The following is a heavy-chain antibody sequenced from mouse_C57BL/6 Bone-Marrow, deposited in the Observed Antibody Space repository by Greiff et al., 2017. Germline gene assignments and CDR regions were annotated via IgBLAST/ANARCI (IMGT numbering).Heavy chain of an antibody. CDR3: ARGELPDY. D-gene: IGHD1-3*01. CDR2: IYPGSGST. V-gene: IGHV1-55*01. CDR1: GYTFTSYW. Sequence: QVQLQQPGAELVKPGASVKMSCKASGYTFTSYWITWVKQRPGQGLEWIGDIYPGSGSTNYNEKFKSKATLTADTSSSTAYMQLSSLTSEDSAVYYCARGELPDYWGQGTTLTVSS. J-gene: IGHJ2*01.